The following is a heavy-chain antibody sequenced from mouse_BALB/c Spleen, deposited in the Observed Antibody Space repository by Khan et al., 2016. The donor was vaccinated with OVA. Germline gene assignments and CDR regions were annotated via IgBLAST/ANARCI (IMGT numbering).Heavy chain of an antibody. Sequence: VQLVESGPGLVAPSQSLSITCTVSGFSLASYGVHWVRQPPGKGLEWLGVIWAGGSTNYNSALMSRRSISKDNSKSQVFLKMNSLQTDDTAMYYCARFYDGYYYTVDYWGQGTSVTVSS. J-gene: IGHJ4*01. CDR3: ARFYDGYYYTVDY. V-gene: IGHV2-9*02. D-gene: IGHD2-3*01. CDR2: IWAGGST. CDR1: GFSLASYG.